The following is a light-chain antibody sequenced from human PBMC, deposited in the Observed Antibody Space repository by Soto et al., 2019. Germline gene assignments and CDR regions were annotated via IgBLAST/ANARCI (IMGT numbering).Light chain of an antibody. CDR2: DAS. J-gene: IGKJ2*01. V-gene: IGKV3-11*01. Sequence: EIVLTQSPATLSLSPGERATLSCRASQSVSSYLAWYQQKPGQAPRLLIYDASNMATGIPARFGCSGSGTDFTLTISSLEPEDFAVYYCQQRSNWPPYTFGQGTKLEIK. CDR3: QQRSNWPPYT. CDR1: QSVSSY.